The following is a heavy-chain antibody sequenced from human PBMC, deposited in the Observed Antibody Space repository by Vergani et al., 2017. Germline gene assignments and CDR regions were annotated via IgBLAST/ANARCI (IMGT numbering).Heavy chain of an antibody. CDR2: INPSGGST. V-gene: IGHV1-46*03. CDR1: GYTFTSYY. CDR3: ARDLGAIAVATDY. Sequence: QVQLVQSGAEVKKPGASVKVSCKASGYTFTSYYMHWVRQAPGQGLEWMGIINPSGGSTSYAQKFQGRVTMTRDTATSTVYMELSSLRSEDTAVYYCARDLGAIAVATDYWGQGTLVTVSA. J-gene: IGHJ4*02. D-gene: IGHD6-19*01.